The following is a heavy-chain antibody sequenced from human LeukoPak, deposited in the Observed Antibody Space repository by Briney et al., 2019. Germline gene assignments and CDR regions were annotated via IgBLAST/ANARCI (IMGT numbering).Heavy chain of an antibody. CDR2: IGGRGGST. J-gene: IGHJ5*02. D-gene: IGHD3-16*01. V-gene: IGHV3-23*01. CDR1: GFRFSDYT. Sequence: GGSLRLSCAASGFRFSDYTMTWVRQAPGKGPEWVSAIGGRGGSTYYADPLGGRFTISRDNSQDMVYLQMNSLKVEDTATYYCGKGGGAWGQGTKVTVSS. CDR3: GKGGGA.